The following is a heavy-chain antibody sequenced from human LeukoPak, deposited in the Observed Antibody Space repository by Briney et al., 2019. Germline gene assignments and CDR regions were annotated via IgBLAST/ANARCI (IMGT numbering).Heavy chain of an antibody. CDR2: IYYSGST. Sequence: SQTLSLTCTVSGGSISSGDYYWSWIRQPPGKGLEWIGYIYYSGSTYYNPSLKSRVTISVDTSKNQFSLKLSSVTAADTAVYYCAREVAAAGPNWFDPWGQGTLVTVSS. J-gene: IGHJ5*02. D-gene: IGHD6-13*01. CDR1: GGSISSGDYY. V-gene: IGHV4-30-4*01. CDR3: AREVAAAGPNWFDP.